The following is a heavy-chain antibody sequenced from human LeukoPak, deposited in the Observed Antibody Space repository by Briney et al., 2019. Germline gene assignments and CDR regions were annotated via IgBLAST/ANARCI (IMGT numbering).Heavy chain of an antibody. CDR2: INSNGGNR. D-gene: IGHD6-6*01. V-gene: IGHV3-64*02. CDR3: ARARLKGSSSASYQYYYLVV. J-gene: IGHJ6*03. Sequence: GGSLRLSCAASGFTFSSYAMHWVRQAPGKGLEYVSAINSNGGNRHYADSVRGRFSISRDNSKNTLCLQMGSLRVEDMAVYYCARARLKGSSSASYQYYYLVVWGKGTTVTVSS. CDR1: GFTFSSYA.